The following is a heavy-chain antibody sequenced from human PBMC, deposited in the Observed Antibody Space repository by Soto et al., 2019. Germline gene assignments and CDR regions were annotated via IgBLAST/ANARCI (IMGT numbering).Heavy chain of an antibody. V-gene: IGHV3-21*06. CDR2: ITGSSSYI. Sequence: GGSLRLSCAASGFIFSSHNMNWVRQAPGKGLEWVSSITGSSSYIFYADSVKGRFTISRDNAKNTVYLQVNSLRAEDTGVYYCARLVASETGYGMDVWGQGTTVTVSS. CDR1: GFIFSSHN. J-gene: IGHJ6*02. CDR3: ARLVASETGYGMDV. D-gene: IGHD3-9*01.